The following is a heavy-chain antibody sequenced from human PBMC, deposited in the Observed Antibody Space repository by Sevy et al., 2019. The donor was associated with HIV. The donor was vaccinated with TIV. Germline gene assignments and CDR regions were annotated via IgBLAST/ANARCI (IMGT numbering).Heavy chain of an antibody. V-gene: IGHV4-34*01. J-gene: IGHJ4*02. D-gene: IGHD3-22*01. CDR1: GGSFSGYY. CDR2: INHSGTS. CDR3: ARGRDYYDSRGYYADY. Sequence: SETLSLTCAVYGGSFSGYYWTWIRQPPGKGLEWIGEINHSGTSNFNPSLKSRVTISVDSSKNQFSRMLYSVTAADTALYYCARGRDYYDSRGYYADYWGQGMLVTVSS.